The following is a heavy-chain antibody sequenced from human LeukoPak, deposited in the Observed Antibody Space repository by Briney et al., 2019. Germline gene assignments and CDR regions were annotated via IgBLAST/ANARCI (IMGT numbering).Heavy chain of an antibody. Sequence: GGSLRLSCVASGFTFSAYWMHWVRQAPGKGLMWVSRINTDGTTTTYADSVKGRFTISTDNAKTTLYLQMNSLRAEDTAVYYCAKDGKYSSSSHYYYYMDVWGKGTTVTVSS. J-gene: IGHJ6*03. V-gene: IGHV3-74*01. CDR2: INTDGTTT. D-gene: IGHD6-6*01. CDR3: AKDGKYSSSSHYYYYMDV. CDR1: GFTFSAYW.